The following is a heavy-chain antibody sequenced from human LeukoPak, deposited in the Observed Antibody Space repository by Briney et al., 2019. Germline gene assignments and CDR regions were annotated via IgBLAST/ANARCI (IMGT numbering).Heavy chain of an antibody. J-gene: IGHJ4*02. D-gene: IGHD2-8*02. V-gene: IGHV4-30-4*01. CDR3: ARTGGTIDY. CDR1: GGSISSGDYY. CDR2: IYYSGST. Sequence: PSETLSLTCTVSGGSISSGDYYWSWIRQPPGKGLEWIGYIYYSGSTYYNPPLKSRVTISVDTSKNQFSLKLNSVTAADTAVYYCARTGGTIDYWGQGTLVTVSS.